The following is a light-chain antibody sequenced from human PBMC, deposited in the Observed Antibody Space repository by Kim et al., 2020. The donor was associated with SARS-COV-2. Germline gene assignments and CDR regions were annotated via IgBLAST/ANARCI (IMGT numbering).Light chain of an antibody. CDR3: CSYAGSYSWV. CDR1: SSDIGAYDY. CDR2: NVT. J-gene: IGLJ3*02. Sequence: QSALTQPRSVSGSTGQSVTISCTGASSDIGAYDYVSWYQHHPGKAPKLIIYNVTWRPSGVPDRFSGSKSGNTASLTTSGLQTEDDADYYCCSYAGSYSWVFGGGTQLTVL. V-gene: IGLV2-11*01.